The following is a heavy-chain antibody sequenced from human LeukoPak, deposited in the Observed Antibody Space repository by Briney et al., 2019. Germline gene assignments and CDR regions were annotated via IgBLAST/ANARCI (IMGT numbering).Heavy chain of an antibody. Sequence: SEALSLTCTVSGDSISCSGFYWGWIRQPPGKGLEWIGSIHHTGSTSYNPSLKSRVTISKDPSKNQFSLRLSYVTATDTAVYYCASYRGGTMNANWGQGTLVTVSS. CDR3: ASYRGGTMNAN. D-gene: IGHD3-22*01. CDR2: IHHTGST. V-gene: IGHV4-39*01. J-gene: IGHJ4*02. CDR1: GDSISCSGFY.